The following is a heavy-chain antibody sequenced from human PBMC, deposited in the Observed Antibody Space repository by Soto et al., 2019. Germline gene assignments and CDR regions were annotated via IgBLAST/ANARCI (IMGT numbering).Heavy chain of an antibody. CDR1: GFTFSDYY. D-gene: IGHD3-10*01. Sequence: PGGSLRLSCAASGFTFSDYYMSWIRQAPGKGLEWVSYISSSGSTIYYADSVKGRFTISRDNAKNSLYLQMNSLRAEDTAVYYCARDLYYGSGQNWFDPWGQGTLVTVSS. CDR3: ARDLYYGSGQNWFDP. V-gene: IGHV3-11*01. J-gene: IGHJ5*02. CDR2: ISSSGSTI.